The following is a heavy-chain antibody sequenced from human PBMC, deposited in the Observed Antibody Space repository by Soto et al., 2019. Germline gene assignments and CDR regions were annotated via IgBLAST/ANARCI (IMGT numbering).Heavy chain of an antibody. CDR3: AKLTYSSSWYYYYGMDV. D-gene: IGHD6-13*01. J-gene: IGHJ6*02. CDR2: ISGSGGST. CDR1: GFTFSSYA. V-gene: IGHV3-23*01. Sequence: GGSLRLSCAASGFTFSSYAMSWVRQAPGKGLEWVSAISGSGGSTYYADYVKGRFTISRDNSKNTLYLQMNSLRAEDTAVYYCAKLTYSSSWYYYYGMDVWGQGTTVTVSS.